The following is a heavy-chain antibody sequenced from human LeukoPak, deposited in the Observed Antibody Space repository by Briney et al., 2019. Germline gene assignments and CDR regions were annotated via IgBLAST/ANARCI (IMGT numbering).Heavy chain of an antibody. CDR2: IYYSGIT. J-gene: IGHJ3*02. V-gene: IGHV4-59*02. CDR1: GGSVSSYY. Sequence: SETLSLTCTVSGGSVSSYYWSWIRQPPGKGLEWIGYIYYSGITNYNPSLKSRVTISVDTSKNQFSLKLSSVTAADTAVYYCARVGGVPLGAFDIWGQETMVTVSS. CDR3: ARVGGVPLGAFDI. D-gene: IGHD3-16*01.